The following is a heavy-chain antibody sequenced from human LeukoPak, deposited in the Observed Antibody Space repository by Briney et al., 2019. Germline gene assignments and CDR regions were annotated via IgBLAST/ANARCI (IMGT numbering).Heavy chain of an antibody. CDR2: IYYSGST. J-gene: IGHJ5*02. V-gene: IGHV4-61*01. CDR1: GDSISSSYY. D-gene: IGHD3-3*01. CDR3: ARVVRFLEWSRFDP. Sequence: TSGTLSLTCAVSGDSISSSYYWSWIRQPPGKGLEWIGYIYYSGSTNYNPSLKSRVTISVDTSKNQFSLKLSSVTAADTAVYYCARVVRFLEWSRFDPWGQGTLVTVSS.